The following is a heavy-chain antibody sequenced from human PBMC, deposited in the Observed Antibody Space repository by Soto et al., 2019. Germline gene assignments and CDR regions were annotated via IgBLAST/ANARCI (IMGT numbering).Heavy chain of an antibody. CDR3: AKDHTRVWLVVTPLYYFDY. CDR1: GFTFSSYA. D-gene: IGHD2-21*02. CDR2: ISGSGGST. V-gene: IGHV3-23*01. Sequence: GGSLRLSCAASGFTFSSYAMSWVRQAPGKGLEWVSAISGSGGSTYYADSVKGRFTISRDNSKNTLYLQMNSLRAEDTAVYYCAKDHTRVWLVVTPLYYFDYWGQGTLVTVSS. J-gene: IGHJ4*02.